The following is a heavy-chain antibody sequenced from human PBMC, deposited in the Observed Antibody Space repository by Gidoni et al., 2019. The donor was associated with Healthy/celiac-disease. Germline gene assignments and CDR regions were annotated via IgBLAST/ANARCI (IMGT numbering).Heavy chain of an antibody. Sequence: EVELLESGGGLVQPGGSLRLSCEASGFTFSSYAMSWVRQAPGKGLEWVSAISGSGGSTYYADSVKGRFTISRDNSKNTLYLQMNSLRAEDTAVYYCAKPSYSGYDYDYWGQGTLVTVSS. CDR3: AKPSYSGYDYDY. CDR2: ISGSGGST. CDR1: GFTFSSYA. D-gene: IGHD5-12*01. J-gene: IGHJ4*02. V-gene: IGHV3-23*01.